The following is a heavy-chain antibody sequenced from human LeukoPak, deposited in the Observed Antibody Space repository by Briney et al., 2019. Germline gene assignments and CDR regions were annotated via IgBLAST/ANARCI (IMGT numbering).Heavy chain of an antibody. CDR3: ARGRVSSSVYYSTYYYYFYMDV. CDR1: SESFSGYF. CDR2: IDHTGST. Sequence: SETLSLTCAIYSESFSGYFWSWIRQPPGKGLEWIGYIDHTGSTNYNPSLNSRVTISRDTSKNDFSLKLSSVTATDTAVYFCARGRVSSSVYYSTYYYYFYMDVWGKGTTVTVSS. J-gene: IGHJ6*03. D-gene: IGHD4-11*01. V-gene: IGHV4-59*01.